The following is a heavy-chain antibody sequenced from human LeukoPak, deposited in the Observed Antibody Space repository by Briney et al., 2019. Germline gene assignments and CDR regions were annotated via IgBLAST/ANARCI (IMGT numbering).Heavy chain of an antibody. Sequence: SETLSLTCAVSGVSINSHYWSWIRQPPGKGLEWIGFIYDSESANCKSPLKSRVTMTVDTSKNQFSLKLNSVTAADTAVYYCARVLQNYYHMDVWGKGTTVTVSS. V-gene: IGHV4-59*11. CDR3: ARVLQNYYHMDV. J-gene: IGHJ6*03. CDR2: IYDSESA. CDR1: GVSINSHY. D-gene: IGHD3-3*01.